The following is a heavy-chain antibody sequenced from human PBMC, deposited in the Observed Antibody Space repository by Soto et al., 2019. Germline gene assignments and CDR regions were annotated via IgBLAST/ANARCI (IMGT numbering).Heavy chain of an antibody. CDR2: ISSSSSYI. V-gene: IGHV3-21*01. CDR3: ARETPYGSGSYY. J-gene: IGHJ4*02. Sequence: EVQLVESGGGLVKPGGSLRLSCAASGFTFSSYSMNWVRQAPGKGMEWVSSISSSSSYIYYADSVKGRFTISRDNAKNSLYLQMNSLRAEDTAVYYCARETPYGSGSYYWGQGTLVTVSS. CDR1: GFTFSSYS. D-gene: IGHD3-10*01.